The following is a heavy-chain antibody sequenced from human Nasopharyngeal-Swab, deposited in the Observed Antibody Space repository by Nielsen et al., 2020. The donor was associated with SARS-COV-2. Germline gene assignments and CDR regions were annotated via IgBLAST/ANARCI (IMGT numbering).Heavy chain of an antibody. J-gene: IGHJ2*01. Sequence: GESLKISCEASGFTFNSYGIHWVRQAPGKGLKWVSLISSDSSTYYADSVKGRFTISRDNSKNTLFLQMNSLRAEDTAIYYCAREFCSGGTCYGYFDLWGRGTLVTISS. CDR2: ISSDSST. CDR3: AREFCSGGTCYGYFDL. D-gene: IGHD2-15*01. CDR1: GFTFNSYG. V-gene: IGHV3-53*01.